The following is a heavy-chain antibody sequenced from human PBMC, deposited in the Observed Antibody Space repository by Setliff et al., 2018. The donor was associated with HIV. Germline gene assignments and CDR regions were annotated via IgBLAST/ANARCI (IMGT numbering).Heavy chain of an antibody. J-gene: IGHJ6*03. CDR2: IYYSGST. CDR1: GGSISSGSYY. CDR3: ARHRDPPGTRWIFYYYYMDL. V-gene: IGHV4-61*01. Sequence: SETLSLTCTVSGGSISSGSYYWSWIRQPPGKGLEWIGYIYYSGSTNYNPSLKSRVTISVDTSKNQFSLKLSSVTAADTAVYYCARHRDPPGTRWIFYYYYMDLWGEGTTVTVSS. D-gene: IGHD5-12*01.